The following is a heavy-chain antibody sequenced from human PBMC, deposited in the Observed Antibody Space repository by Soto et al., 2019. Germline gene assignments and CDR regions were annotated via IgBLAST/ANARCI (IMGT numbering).Heavy chain of an antibody. V-gene: IGHV4-39*01. CDR1: GGSISSSSYY. CDR2: IYYSGST. D-gene: IGHD3-3*01. CDR3: ARHINDDCWSGYHPDYFDY. J-gene: IGHJ4*02. Sequence: PSETLSLTCTVSGGSISSSSYYWGWIRQPPGKGLEWIGSIYYSGSTYYNPSLKSRVTISVDTSKNQFSLKLSSVTAADTAVYYCARHINDDCWSGYHPDYFDYWGQGTLVTVSS.